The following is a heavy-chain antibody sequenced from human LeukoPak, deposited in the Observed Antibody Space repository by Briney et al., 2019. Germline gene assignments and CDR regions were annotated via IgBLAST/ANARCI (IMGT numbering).Heavy chain of an antibody. J-gene: IGHJ4*02. D-gene: IGHD6-19*01. V-gene: IGHV3-7*01. Sequence: GGSLRLSCEASGFTFSSYWMAWVRQAPGKGLEWVANIKQDGSAKLYVDSVKGRFTISRDNAKNSLYLQMNCLRAEDTAVYYCAREGQWLVDYWGQGTLVTVSS. CDR2: IKQDGSAK. CDR3: AREGQWLVDY. CDR1: GFTFSSYW.